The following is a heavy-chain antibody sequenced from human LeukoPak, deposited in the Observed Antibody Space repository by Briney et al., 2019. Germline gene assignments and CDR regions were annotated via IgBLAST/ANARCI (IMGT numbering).Heavy chain of an antibody. CDR1: GYTFTTYA. J-gene: IGHJ4*02. CDR2: INTNTGNP. CDR3: ARGRYCSSASCYHDY. Sequence: ASVTVSCKASGYTFTTYAMNWVRQAPGQGLEWMGWINTNTGNPTYAQGFTGRFVFSLDTSVSTAYLQISSLKAEDTAVYYCARGRYCSSASCYHDYWGQGTLVTVSS. D-gene: IGHD2-2*01. V-gene: IGHV7-4-1*02.